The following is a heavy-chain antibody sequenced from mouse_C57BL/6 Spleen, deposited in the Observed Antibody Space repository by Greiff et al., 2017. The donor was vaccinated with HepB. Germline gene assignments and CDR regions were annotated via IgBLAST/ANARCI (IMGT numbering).Heavy chain of an antibody. CDR1: GYTFTSYW. D-gene: IGHD2-4*01. CDR3: ARRSLYDYPYAMDY. CDR2: IHPNSGST. J-gene: IGHJ4*01. V-gene: IGHV1-64*01. Sequence: VQLQQPGAELVKPGASVKLSCKASGYTFTSYWMHWVKQRPGQGLEWIGMIHPNSGSTNYNEKFKSKATLTVDKSSSTAYMQLSSLTSEDSAVYYCARRSLYDYPYAMDYWGQGTSVTVSS.